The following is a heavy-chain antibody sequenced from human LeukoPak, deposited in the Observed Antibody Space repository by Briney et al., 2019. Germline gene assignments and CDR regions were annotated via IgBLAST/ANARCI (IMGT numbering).Heavy chain of an antibody. Sequence: SETLSLTCTVSGGSISSGSYYWSWIRQPAGKGLEWIGRIYTSGSTNYNPSLKSRVTISVDTSKNQFSLKLSSVTAADTAVYYCARVGEGVGATTEFDYWGQGTLVTVSS. CDR1: GGSISSGSYY. D-gene: IGHD1-26*01. J-gene: IGHJ4*02. V-gene: IGHV4-61*02. CDR2: IYTSGST. CDR3: ARVGEGVGATTEFDY.